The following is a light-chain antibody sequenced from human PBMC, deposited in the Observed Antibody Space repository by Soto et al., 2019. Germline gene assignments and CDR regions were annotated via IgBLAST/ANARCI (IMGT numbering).Light chain of an antibody. Sequence: QSALTQPASVSGSPGQSITISCSGTGSDVVNYNLVSWYQQYPGKAPKLMIYEGSKRPSGVSNRFSGAKSGNTASLTISGLRAEDEADYCCCSYVSRNTYVFVTGTKVTVL. V-gene: IGLV2-23*01. CDR2: EGS. J-gene: IGLJ1*01. CDR3: CSYVSRNTYV. CDR1: GSDVVNYNL.